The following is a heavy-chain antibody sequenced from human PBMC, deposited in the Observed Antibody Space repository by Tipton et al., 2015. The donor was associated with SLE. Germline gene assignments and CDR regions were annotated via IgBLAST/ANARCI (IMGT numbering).Heavy chain of an antibody. V-gene: IGHV1-8*01. D-gene: IGHD1-26*01. J-gene: IGHJ1*01. CDR2: MNPNSGNT. CDR1: GYTFTSYD. CDR3: VRGLGSGRFIGFQH. Sequence: QLVQSGAEVKKPGASVKVSCKASGYTFTSYDINWVRQASGQGLEWMGWMNPNSGNTGYEQRFQGRVTMTRNTSISTAYMELSSLTSEDTAVYYCVRGLGSGRFIGFQHWGQGTLVTVSS.